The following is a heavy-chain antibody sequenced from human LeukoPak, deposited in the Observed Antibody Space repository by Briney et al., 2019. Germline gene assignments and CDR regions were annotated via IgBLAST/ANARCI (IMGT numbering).Heavy chain of an antibody. CDR1: GFTFSSYA. V-gene: IGHV3-30*04. J-gene: IGHJ4*02. Sequence: GGSLRLSCAASGFTFSSYAMHWVRQAPGKGLEWVAVISYDGSNKYHADSVKGRFTISRDNSKNTLYLQMNSLRAEDTAVYYCARDHGSGSYYPDYFDYWGQGTLVTVSS. CDR3: ARDHGSGSYYPDYFDY. CDR2: ISYDGSNK. D-gene: IGHD3-10*01.